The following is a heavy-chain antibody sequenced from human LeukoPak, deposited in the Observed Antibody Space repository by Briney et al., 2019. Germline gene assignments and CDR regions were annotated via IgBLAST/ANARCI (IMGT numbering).Heavy chain of an antibody. CDR2: IIGSGGST. Sequence: GGSLRLSCAGSGFTFNDHGMSWVRQAPGKGLEWVSSIIGSGGSTYYADYVKGRSTISRDNSKKVVYFEMNSLRGEDTAVYFCARGGQNFDFWRFDYWGQGTLAVVSS. J-gene: IGHJ4*02. CDR3: ARGGQNFDFWRFDY. D-gene: IGHD3-3*01. V-gene: IGHV3-23*01. CDR1: GFTFNDHG.